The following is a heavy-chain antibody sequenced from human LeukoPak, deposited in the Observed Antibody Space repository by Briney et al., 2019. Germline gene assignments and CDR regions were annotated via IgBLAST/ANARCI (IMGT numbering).Heavy chain of an antibody. J-gene: IGHJ4*02. CDR2: IIPILGIA. D-gene: IGHD5-18*01. CDR1: GGTFSSYT. CDR3: ARGVDTEASCNY. V-gene: IGHV1-69*16. Sequence: ASVKVSCKASGGTFSSYTISWVRQAPGQGLEWMGRIIPILGIANYAQKFQGRVTITTDESTSTAYMELSSLRSEDTAVYYCARGVDTEASCNYWGQGTLVTVSS.